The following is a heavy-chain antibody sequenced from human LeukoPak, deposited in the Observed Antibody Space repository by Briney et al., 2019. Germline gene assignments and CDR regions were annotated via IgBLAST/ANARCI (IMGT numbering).Heavy chain of an antibody. D-gene: IGHD1-26*01. V-gene: IGHV4-59*08. Sequence: SETLSLTCTVSGGSMSSYYWRWIRQPPGKGLEWIGYIYYSGSTNYNPSLKSRVTISVDTSKNQFSLKLSSVTAADTAVYYCARSWNDQKWELLSYWGQGTLVTVSS. CDR3: ARSWNDQKWELLSY. J-gene: IGHJ4*02. CDR2: IYYSGST. CDR1: GGSMSSYY.